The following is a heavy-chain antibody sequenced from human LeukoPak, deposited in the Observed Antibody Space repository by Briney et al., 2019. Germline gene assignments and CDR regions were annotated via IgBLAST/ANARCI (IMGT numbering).Heavy chain of an antibody. CDR2: ISGGGGST. CDR3: ARDFDWFQYSLGEEGAFDI. Sequence: AGGSLRLSCAASGFTFSSYAMSWVPHAPGNGLEWGSPISGGGGSTYHAHTGKGPFTIARDNSKNTLKIQMNSLRAEHTAVYYCARDFDWFQYSLGEEGAFDIWGQGTMVTVSS. CDR1: GFTFSSYA. D-gene: IGHD3-9*01. V-gene: IGHV3-23*01. J-gene: IGHJ3*02.